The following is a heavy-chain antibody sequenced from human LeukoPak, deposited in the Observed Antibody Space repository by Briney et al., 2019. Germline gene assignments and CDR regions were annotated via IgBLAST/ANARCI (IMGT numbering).Heavy chain of an antibody. V-gene: IGHV3-23*01. CDR2: ISGSGGSR. D-gene: IGHD3-9*01. CDR1: GFTFSSYP. CDR3: AKDGGDTVTGYYPNN. Sequence: PGGSLRLSRAASGFTFSSYPMSWVRQAPGKGLEWVSAISGSGGSRYYTDSVKGRFAISRDNSKNTLYLQMNFLRAEDTALHHCAKDGGDTVTGYYPNNWGQGILVTVSS. J-gene: IGHJ4*02.